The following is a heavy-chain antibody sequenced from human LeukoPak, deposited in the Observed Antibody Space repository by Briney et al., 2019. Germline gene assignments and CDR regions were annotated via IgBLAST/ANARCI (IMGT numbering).Heavy chain of an antibody. CDR2: IYTSGST. Sequence: PSETLSLTCTVSGGSISSGSYYWSWIRQPAGKGLEWIGRIYTSGSTNYNPSLKSRVTISVDTSKNQFSLKLSSVTAADTAVYYCARSGVKWLRSPLLRFYYYMDVWGKGTTVTVSS. CDR3: ARSGVKWLRSPLLRFYYYMDV. D-gene: IGHD5-12*01. CDR1: GGSISSGSYY. J-gene: IGHJ6*03. V-gene: IGHV4-61*02.